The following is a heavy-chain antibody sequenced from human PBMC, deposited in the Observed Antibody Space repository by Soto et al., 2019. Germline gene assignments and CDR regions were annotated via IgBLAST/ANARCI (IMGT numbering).Heavy chain of an antibody. J-gene: IGHJ4*02. D-gene: IGHD6-19*01. CDR2: IKEDVSDK. CDR3: VGVSLAGS. V-gene: IGHV3-7*01. Sequence: EVQLVDSGGGLVQPGGSLRLSCVASGFHFSAYWMSWVRQAPGKGLEWVANIKEDVSDKYYVDSVKGRFTISRDNAKNSLYLQMNSLRAEDTAVYYCVGVSLAGSWGQGTLVTVSS. CDR1: GFHFSAYW.